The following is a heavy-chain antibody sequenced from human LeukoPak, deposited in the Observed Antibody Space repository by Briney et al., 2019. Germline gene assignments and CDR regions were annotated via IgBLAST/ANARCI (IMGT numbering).Heavy chain of an antibody. D-gene: IGHD6-19*01. J-gene: IGHJ4*02. CDR1: GFTFSTYH. V-gene: IGHV3-48*04. CDR3: ARGLGSGWQDY. CDR2: ITSSSITI. Sequence: PGGSLRLSCAASGFTFSTYHMNWVRQAPGKGLEWGSFITSSSITIYYADSVKGRFTISRDNAKNSLYLQMNSLRGEDSAVYYCARGLGSGWQDYWGQGTLVTVSS.